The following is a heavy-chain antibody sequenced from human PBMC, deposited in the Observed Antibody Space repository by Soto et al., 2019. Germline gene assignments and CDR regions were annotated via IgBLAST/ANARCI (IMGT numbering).Heavy chain of an antibody. J-gene: IGHJ4*02. V-gene: IGHV2-5*02. CDR1: GFSLSTSGVG. Sequence: QITLKESGPTLVKPTQTLTLTCTFSGFSLSTSGVGVGWIRQPPGKALEWLALIYWDDDKRYSPSLKSRLTTTKDPSKNQVFLTMTNRDPVDPAKYYCAHQTKIAAGAGTGDFDYGGQGTLAPVSS. CDR2: IYWDDDK. CDR3: AHQTKIAAGAGTGDFDY. D-gene: IGHD6-19*01.